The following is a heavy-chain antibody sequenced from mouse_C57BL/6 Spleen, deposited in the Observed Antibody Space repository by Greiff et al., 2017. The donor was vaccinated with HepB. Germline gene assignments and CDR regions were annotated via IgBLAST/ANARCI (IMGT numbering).Heavy chain of an antibody. CDR1: GFTFSSYA. CDR2: ISSGGDYI. J-gene: IGHJ1*03. V-gene: IGHV5-9-1*02. Sequence: DVQLQESGEGLVKPGGSLKLSCAASGFTFSSYAMSWVRQTPEKRLEWVAYISSGGDYIYYADTVKGRFTISRDNARNTLYLQMSSLKSEDTAMYYCTSTVVGYWYFDVWGTGTTVTVSS. CDR3: TSTVVGYWYFDV. D-gene: IGHD1-1*01.